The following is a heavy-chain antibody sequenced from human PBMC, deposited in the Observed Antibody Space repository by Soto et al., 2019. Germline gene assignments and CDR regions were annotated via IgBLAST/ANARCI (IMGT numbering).Heavy chain of an antibody. Sequence: QVQLEQSGPEVKKSGASVKVSCKASGYSFRSYGINWVRQAPGQGLEWIGWVSGYNYNTKYAQKLQGRITVTTDTSTKTAYMELRSLMSDDTAVYYCGRSSSMLGAGWSDSWGRGTLVTVSS. CDR1: GYSFRSYG. J-gene: IGHJ5*01. D-gene: IGHD2-8*01. V-gene: IGHV1-18*01. CDR3: GRSSSMLGAGWSDS. CDR2: VSGYNYNT.